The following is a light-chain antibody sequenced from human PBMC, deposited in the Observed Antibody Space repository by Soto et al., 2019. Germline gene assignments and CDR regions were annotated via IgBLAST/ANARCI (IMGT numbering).Light chain of an antibody. J-gene: IGKJ4*01. Sequence: EIVMTQSPATLSVSPGEGATLSCRASQSLSINLAWYQQKPGQAPRLLIYGISNRVPGTPVRFSASGSGTEFTLTISSLQSEDVAVYYCQQYNSWPLTFGGGTKVQI. CDR1: QSLSIN. CDR2: GIS. V-gene: IGKV3-15*01. CDR3: QQYNSWPLT.